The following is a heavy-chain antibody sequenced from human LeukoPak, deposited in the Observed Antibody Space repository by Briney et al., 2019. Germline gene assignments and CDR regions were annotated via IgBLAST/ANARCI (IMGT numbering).Heavy chain of an antibody. J-gene: IGHJ4*02. CDR1: GYTFTSYD. D-gene: IGHD2-15*01. CDR3: AWRDCSGGSCYSYYFDY. Sequence: ASVKVSCKASGYTFTSYDINWVRQATGQGLEWMGWMNPNSGNTGYAQKFQGRVTMTRDTSISTAYMELSNLRSEDTAVYYCAWRDCSGGSCYSYYFDYWGQGTLVTVSS. CDR2: MNPNSGNT. V-gene: IGHV1-8*01.